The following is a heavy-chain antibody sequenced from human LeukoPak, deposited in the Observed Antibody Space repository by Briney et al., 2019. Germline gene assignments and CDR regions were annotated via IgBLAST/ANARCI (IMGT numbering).Heavy chain of an antibody. CDR1: GGSITTSSYY. CDR3: AGTGIAVA. D-gene: IGHD6-19*01. Sequence: PSETLSLTCTVSGGSITTSSYYWGWIRQPPGKGLGWIGCIYYSGSTYYNPSLKSRVTISVDTSKNQFSLKLTSVTAADTAVYYCAGTGIAVAWGQGTLVTVSS. CDR2: IYYSGST. V-gene: IGHV4-39*07. J-gene: IGHJ4*02.